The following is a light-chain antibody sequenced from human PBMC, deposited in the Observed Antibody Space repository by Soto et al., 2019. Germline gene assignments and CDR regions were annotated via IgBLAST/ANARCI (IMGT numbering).Light chain of an antibody. CDR1: SSAVGAYNY. CDR3: SSYTSATTYV. J-gene: IGLJ1*01. V-gene: IGLV2-14*01. Sequence: QSVLTQPASVSGSPGQSVTISCTGTSSAVGAYNYDSWYQQYPGEAPKVIIYDVSHRPAGVSNRFSGSKSGNAASLTISGLQTQDEADYYCSSYTSATTYVFGTGTKVTV. CDR2: DVS.